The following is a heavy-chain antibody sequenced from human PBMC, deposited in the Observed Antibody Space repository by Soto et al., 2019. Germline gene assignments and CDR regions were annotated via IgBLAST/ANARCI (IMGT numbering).Heavy chain of an antibody. CDR3: AGGIAAASYNYYYFYMDV. CDR2: IYHSGST. V-gene: IGHV4-4*02. D-gene: IGHD6-13*01. Sequence: SETLSLTCAVSSGSISSSNWWSWVRQPPGKGLEWIEEIYHSGSTNYNPSLKSRVTISVDKSKNQFSLKLSSVTAADTAVYYCAGGIAAASYNYYYFYMDVWGKGTTVTVSS. CDR1: SGSISSSNW. J-gene: IGHJ6*03.